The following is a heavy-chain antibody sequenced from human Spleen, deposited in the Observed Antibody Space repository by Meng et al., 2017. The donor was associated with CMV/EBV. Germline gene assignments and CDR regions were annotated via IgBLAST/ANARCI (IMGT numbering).Heavy chain of an antibody. CDR3: AREQTRLRFLEYWFDP. J-gene: IGHJ5*02. Sequence: SGFTFGSYWMSWVRQGPGKGLEWVANINQDGSEKYYVDSVRGRFTISRDNAKNSVYVQMNSLRAEDTAVYYCAREQTRLRFLEYWFDPWGQGTLVTVS. CDR1: GFTFGSYW. D-gene: IGHD3-3*01. V-gene: IGHV3-7*01. CDR2: INQDGSEK.